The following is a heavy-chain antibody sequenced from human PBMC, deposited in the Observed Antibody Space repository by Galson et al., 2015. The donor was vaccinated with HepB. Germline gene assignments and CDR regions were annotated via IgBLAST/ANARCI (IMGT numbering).Heavy chain of an antibody. Sequence: SLRLSCAASGFILSNYGIHWVRQAPGEGLEWVAVIRYDGGNKYYADSVEGHFTISRDNSKNTVYLHINSLRAEDTALYYCARDSHPNMPVAGFFDSWGQGTLVTVSS. CDR1: GFILSNYG. CDR2: IRYDGGNK. V-gene: IGHV3-33*08. CDR3: ARDSHPNMPVAGFFDS. D-gene: IGHD6-19*01. J-gene: IGHJ4*02.